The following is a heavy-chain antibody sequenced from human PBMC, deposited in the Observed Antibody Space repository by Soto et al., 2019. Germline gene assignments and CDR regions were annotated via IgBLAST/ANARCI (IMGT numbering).Heavy chain of an antibody. D-gene: IGHD3-10*01. Sequence: SVKVSCKASGGTFSSYAISWVRQAPGQGLEWMGGIIPIFGTANYAQKFQGRVTITADESTSTAYMELSSLRSEDTAVYYCASLMDGTGLIDYWGQGTLVTVSS. J-gene: IGHJ4*02. V-gene: IGHV1-69*13. CDR1: GGTFSSYA. CDR2: IIPIFGTA. CDR3: ASLMDGTGLIDY.